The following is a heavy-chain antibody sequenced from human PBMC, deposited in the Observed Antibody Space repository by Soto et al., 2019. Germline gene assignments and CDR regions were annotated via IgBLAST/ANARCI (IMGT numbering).Heavy chain of an antibody. V-gene: IGHV1-69*12. Sequence: QVQLVQSGAEVKKPGSSVKVTCKASGGTFSSYAISWVRQAPGQGLEWMAGIIPIFGTANYAQKFQGRVTITADESTSIAYMELSSRRSEDTGVYYCARGGYYDISTGSLPPFDYWGQGTLFTVSS. CDR2: IIPIFGTA. J-gene: IGHJ4*02. CDR1: GGTFSSYA. CDR3: ARGGYYDISTGSLPPFDY. D-gene: IGHD3-9*01.